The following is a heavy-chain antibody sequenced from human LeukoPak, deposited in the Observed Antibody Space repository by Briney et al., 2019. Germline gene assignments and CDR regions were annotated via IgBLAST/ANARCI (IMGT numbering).Heavy chain of an antibody. CDR2: IYDSGST. J-gene: IGHJ4*02. CDR3: ARRRDSSSWYEEDY. V-gene: IGHV4-30-4*07. CDR1: GGSISSGGYS. Sequence: SETLSLTCAVSGGSISSGGYSWSWIRQPPGKGLEWIGYIYDSGSTYYNPSLKSRVSISVDTSKNQLSLKLSSVTAADTAVYYCARRRDSSSWYEEDYWGQGTLVTVSS. D-gene: IGHD6-13*01.